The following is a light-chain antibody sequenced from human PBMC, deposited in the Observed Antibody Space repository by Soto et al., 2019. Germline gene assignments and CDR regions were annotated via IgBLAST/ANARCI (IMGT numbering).Light chain of an antibody. CDR1: QSVSSY. Sequence: EIVMTQSPATLSASPGERATLSCRASQSVSSYLAWYQQKPGQAPRLLIYGASSRATGIPDRFSGSGSGTDFTLTISRLEPEDFAVYYCQQYGSSPITFGQGTRLEIK. J-gene: IGKJ5*01. V-gene: IGKV3-20*01. CDR2: GAS. CDR3: QQYGSSPIT.